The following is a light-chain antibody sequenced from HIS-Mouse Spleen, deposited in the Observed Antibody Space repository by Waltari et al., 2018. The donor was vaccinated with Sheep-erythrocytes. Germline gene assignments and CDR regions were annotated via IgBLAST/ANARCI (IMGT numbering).Light chain of an antibody. CDR3: QAWDSSTAWNVV. V-gene: IGLV3-1*01. Sequence: SYELTQPPSVSVSPGQTASITCSGDKLGDKYACWYQQKPGQSPVLVIYQDSKRPSGIRERFSGTNSVKTATLNSSGTKAMDEADYYCQAWDSSTAWNVVFGGGTKLTVL. CDR2: QDS. J-gene: IGLJ2*01. CDR1: KLGDKY.